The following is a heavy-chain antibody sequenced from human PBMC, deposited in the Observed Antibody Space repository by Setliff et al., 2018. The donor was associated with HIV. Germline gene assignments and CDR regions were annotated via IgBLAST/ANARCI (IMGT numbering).Heavy chain of an antibody. CDR1: GGSFSRYY. V-gene: IGHV4-34*01. CDR3: ARDRSSGRGYYYYYYMDV. J-gene: IGHJ6*03. CDR2: INHSGST. D-gene: IGHD6-19*01. Sequence: SETLSLTCAVYGGSFSRYYWNWIRQSPGKGLEWIGEINHSGSTNYNPSLKSRVTISVDTSKKQLSLKLSSVTAADTAVYYCARDRSSGRGYYYYYYMDVWGKGTTVTVSS.